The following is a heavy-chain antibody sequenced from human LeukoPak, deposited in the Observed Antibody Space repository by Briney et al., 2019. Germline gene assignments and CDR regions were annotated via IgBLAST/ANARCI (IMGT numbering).Heavy chain of an antibody. CDR1: GGSISGSY. CDR3: ARGIVSYGDYGY. J-gene: IGHJ4*02. D-gene: IGHD4-17*01. CDR2: MYNSGST. V-gene: IGHV4-59*01. Sequence: SETLSLTCTVSGGSISGSYWSWIRQPPGKGLEWIAYMYNSGSTNYNPSLKSRVTISIDTSKNQFSLKLSSLTAADTAIYYCARGIVSYGDYGYWGQGILVTVSS.